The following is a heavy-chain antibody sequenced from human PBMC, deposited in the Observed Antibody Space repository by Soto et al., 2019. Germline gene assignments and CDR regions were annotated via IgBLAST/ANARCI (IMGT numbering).Heavy chain of an antibody. CDR1: GFTFSSYS. V-gene: IGHV3-21*01. Sequence: PGGSLRLSCAASGFTFSSYSMNWVRQAPGKGLEWVSSISSSSSYIYYADSVKGRFTISRDNAKNSLYLQMNSLRAEDTAVYYCGRVAGTLGNAFDIWGQGTMVTVSS. D-gene: IGHD6-19*01. CDR2: ISSSSSYI. CDR3: GRVAGTLGNAFDI. J-gene: IGHJ3*02.